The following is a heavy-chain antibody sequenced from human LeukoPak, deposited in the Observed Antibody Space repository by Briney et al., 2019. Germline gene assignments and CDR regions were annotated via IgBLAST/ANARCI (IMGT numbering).Heavy chain of an antibody. D-gene: IGHD3-16*02. CDR3: AKVRAITFGGVIGPFDP. Sequence: GGSLRLSCVASGFTFSSYAMSWVRQAPGKGLEWVSAISGSGGSTYYADSVKGRFTISRDNSKNTLYLQMNSLRAEDTAVYYCAKVRAITFGGVIGPFDPWGQGTLVTVSS. CDR1: GFTFSSYA. J-gene: IGHJ5*02. CDR2: ISGSGGST. V-gene: IGHV3-23*01.